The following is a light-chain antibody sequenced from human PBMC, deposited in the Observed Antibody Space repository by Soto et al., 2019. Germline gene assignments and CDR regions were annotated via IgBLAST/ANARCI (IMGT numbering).Light chain of an antibody. V-gene: IGLV2-14*03. CDR2: EVN. J-gene: IGLJ1*01. CDR1: ASDVAGYNY. CDR3: ASYTSISSLGV. Sequence: SVLTHPRSVSGSPGQSVAISCSGTASDVAGYNYVTWYQQYPGKAPKLIIFEVNNRPSGVSDRFSGSKSGNTASLIISGLQAEDEADYYCASYTSISSLGVFGTGTKVTVL.